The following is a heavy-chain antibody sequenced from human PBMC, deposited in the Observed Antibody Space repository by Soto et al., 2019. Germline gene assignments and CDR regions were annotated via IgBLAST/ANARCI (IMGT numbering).Heavy chain of an antibody. J-gene: IGHJ4*02. V-gene: IGHV4-39*02. D-gene: IGHD7-27*01. CDR1: GGSISSSSYY. CDR2: IYYSGST. Sequence: PSETLSLTCTVSGGSISSSSYYWGWIRQPPGKGLEWIGSIYYSGSTYYNPSLKSRVTISVDTSKNHFSLKLSSVTAADTAVYYCARRWGRTFDYWGQGTLVTVSS. CDR3: ARRWGRTFDY.